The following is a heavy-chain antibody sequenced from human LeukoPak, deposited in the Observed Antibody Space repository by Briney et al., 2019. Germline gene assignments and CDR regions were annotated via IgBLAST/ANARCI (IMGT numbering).Heavy chain of an antibody. CDR3: ASQPPTTYYDILTAYYNNWFDP. CDR2: IYYSGST. D-gene: IGHD3-9*01. CDR1: GGSISSSSYY. J-gene: IGHJ5*02. V-gene: IGHV4-39*01. Sequence: SETLSLTCTVSGGSISSSSYYWGWIRQPPGKGLEWIGSIYYSGSTYYNPSLKSRVTISVDTSKNQFSLKLSSVTAADTAVYYCASQPPTTYYDILTAYYNNWFDPWGQGTLVTVSS.